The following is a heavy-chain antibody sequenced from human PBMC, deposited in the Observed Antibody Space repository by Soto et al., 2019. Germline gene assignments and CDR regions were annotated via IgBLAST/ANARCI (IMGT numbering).Heavy chain of an antibody. CDR1: GGSISSSSYY. CDR2: IYYSGST. Sequence: QLQLQESGPGLVKPSETLSLTCTVSGGSISSSSYYWGWIRQPPGKGLEWIGSIYYSGSTYYNPSLKSRVTISVDTSKNQFSLKLSSVTAADTAVYYCARYSGSYSLSFDYWGQGTLVTVSS. J-gene: IGHJ4*02. D-gene: IGHD1-26*01. V-gene: IGHV4-39*01. CDR3: ARYSGSYSLSFDY.